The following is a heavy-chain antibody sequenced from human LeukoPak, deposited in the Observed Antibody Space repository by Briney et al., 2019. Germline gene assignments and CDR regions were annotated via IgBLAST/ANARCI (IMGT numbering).Heavy chain of an antibody. CDR3: ARGGDLNWNSHNY. CDR2: INPNSGGT. J-gene: IGHJ4*02. V-gene: IGHV1-2*04. Sequence: ASVKVSCKASGYTFTGYYMHWVRQAPGQGLEWMGWINPNSGGTNYAQKFQGWVTMTRDTSISTAYMELSRLRSDDTAVYYCARGGDLNWNSHNYWGQGTLVTVSS. D-gene: IGHD1-7*01. CDR1: GYTFTGYY.